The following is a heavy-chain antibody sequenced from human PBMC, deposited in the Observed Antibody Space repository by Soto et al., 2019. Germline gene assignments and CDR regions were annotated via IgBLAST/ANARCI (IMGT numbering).Heavy chain of an antibody. V-gene: IGHV3-33*01. J-gene: IGHJ6*02. CDR3: ARDSRLYYYGSGRAPYYYYYGMDV. D-gene: IGHD3-10*01. CDR2: IWYDGSNK. Sequence: VGSLRLSCAASGFTFSSYGMHWVRQAPGKGLEWVAVIWYDGSNKYYADSVKGRFTISRDNSKNTLYLQMNSLRAEDTAVYYCARDSRLYYYGSGRAPYYYYYGMDVWGQGTTVTVSS. CDR1: GFTFSSYG.